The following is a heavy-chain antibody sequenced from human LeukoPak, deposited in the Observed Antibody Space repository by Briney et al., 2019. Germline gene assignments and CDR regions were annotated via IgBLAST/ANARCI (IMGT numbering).Heavy chain of an antibody. Sequence: PGGSLRLSCAASGFTFSNYAMSWVRQAPGKGLEWVSAISGSGDSTYYADSVKGRFTISRDSSMETLYPQMNSLRAEDTATYFCAKRLSFGVAIGDFDYWGQGTLVTVSS. J-gene: IGHJ4*02. CDR2: ISGSGDST. D-gene: IGHD3-3*01. V-gene: IGHV3-23*01. CDR3: AKRLSFGVAIGDFDY. CDR1: GFTFSNYA.